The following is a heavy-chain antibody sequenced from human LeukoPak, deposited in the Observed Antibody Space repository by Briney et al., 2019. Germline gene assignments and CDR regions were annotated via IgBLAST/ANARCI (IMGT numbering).Heavy chain of an antibody. CDR2: ISSSGSTI. CDR1: GFTFSSYE. Sequence: GGSLRLSCAASGFTFSSYEMNWVRQAPGKGLEWVSYISSSGSTIYYTDSVKGRFTISRDNAKNSLYLQMNSLRAEDKAVYYCARDGLGGFDYWGQGTLVTVSS. CDR3: ARDGLGGFDY. V-gene: IGHV3-48*03. J-gene: IGHJ4*02. D-gene: IGHD3-16*01.